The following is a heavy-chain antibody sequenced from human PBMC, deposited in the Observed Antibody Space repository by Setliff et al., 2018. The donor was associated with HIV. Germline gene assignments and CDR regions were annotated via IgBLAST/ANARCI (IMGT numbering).Heavy chain of an antibody. J-gene: IGHJ6*03. Sequence: GESLKISCKDSGYSFPNDWIGWVRQMPGKGLEWVAIIFPGDSETRYSPSFEGQVTISADRSINTVYLQWSSLRASDTAIYYCTRHPLRPGIAGYFYFVDVWGTGTTVTSP. CDR3: TRHPLRPGIAGYFYFVDV. CDR2: IFPGDSET. D-gene: IGHD3-9*01. V-gene: IGHV5-51*01. CDR1: GYSFPNDW.